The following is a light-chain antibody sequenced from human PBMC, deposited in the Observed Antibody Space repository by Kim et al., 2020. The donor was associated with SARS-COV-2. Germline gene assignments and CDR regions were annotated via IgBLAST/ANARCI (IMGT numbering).Light chain of an antibody. Sequence: LGPGERAAVSCRARQSVSSYLAWYQQNPGQAPRLLFYDESNRATGIPARFSGSGSGTDFTLNISSLEREDFSVYYCQQRSNWPLTFGGGTKVDIK. CDR1: QSVSSY. J-gene: IGKJ4*01. CDR2: DES. V-gene: IGKV3-11*01. CDR3: QQRSNWPLT.